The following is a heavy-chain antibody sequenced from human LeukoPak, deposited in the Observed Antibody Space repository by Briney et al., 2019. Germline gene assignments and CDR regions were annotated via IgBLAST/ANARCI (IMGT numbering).Heavy chain of an antibody. J-gene: IGHJ4*02. CDR2: ISGNGDNT. V-gene: IGHV3-23*01. D-gene: IGHD6-19*01. CDR1: GFTFSTYA. Sequence: GGSLRLSCAASGFTFSTYAISWVPQAPGKGLEWVSGISGNGDNTYYADSVKGRFTIYRDNSKSRLSLQMNSLRAEDTAVYYCAKTLSSGWSGKYYFDYWGQGTLVSVSS. CDR3: AKTLSSGWSGKYYFDY.